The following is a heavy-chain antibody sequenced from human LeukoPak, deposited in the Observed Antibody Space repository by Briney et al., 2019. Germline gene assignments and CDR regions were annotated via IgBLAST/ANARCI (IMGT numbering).Heavy chain of an antibody. CDR1: GFTFNDYG. J-gene: IGHJ4*02. V-gene: IGHV3-33*08. Sequence: GGSLRLSCAASGFTFNDYGMHWVRQAPGKGLEWVAVIWYDGSNKYYADSVKGRFTISRDNSKNTLYLQMNSLRAEDTAVYYCAREWDYWGQRTLVTVSS. CDR3: AREWDY. CDR2: IWYDGSNK.